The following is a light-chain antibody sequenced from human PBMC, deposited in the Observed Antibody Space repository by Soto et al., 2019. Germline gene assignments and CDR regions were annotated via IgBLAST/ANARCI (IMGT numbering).Light chain of an antibody. V-gene: IGKV1-9*01. CDR2: AAS. Sequence: DIQITQSPSTLSASVGDRVTITCRASQGISSYLNWYQQKPGKAPKLLIYAASTLQSGVPSRFSGSGFGTDFTLTISSLQAEDFASYYCQQLRSYPSTFGGGTKVDIK. CDR1: QGISSY. J-gene: IGKJ4*01. CDR3: QQLRSYPST.